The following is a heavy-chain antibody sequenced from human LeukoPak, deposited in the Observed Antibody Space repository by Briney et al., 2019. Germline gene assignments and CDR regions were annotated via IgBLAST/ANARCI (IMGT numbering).Heavy chain of an antibody. CDR2: IIPIFGTA. CDR3: ARDSYGSGSYNY. V-gene: IGHV1-69*06. J-gene: IGHJ4*02. Sequence: ASVKVSCKASGGTFSSYAISWVRQAPGQGLEWMGGIIPIFGTANYAQKFQGRVTITADKSTSTAYMELSSLRSEDTAVYYCARDSYGSGSYNYWGQGTLVTVSS. D-gene: IGHD3-10*01. CDR1: GGTFSSYA.